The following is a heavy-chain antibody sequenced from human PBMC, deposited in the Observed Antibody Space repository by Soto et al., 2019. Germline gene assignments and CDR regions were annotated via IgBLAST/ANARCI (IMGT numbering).Heavy chain of an antibody. J-gene: IGHJ4*02. CDR2: INSDGTST. V-gene: IGHV3-74*01. CDR1: GFSFSSYA. Sequence: GGSLRLSCAASGFSFSSYAMSWVRQAPGKGLEWVSRINSDGTSTFYADSVKGRFTISRDNAKNVLYLQINSLRDEDTAVYYCARGIRGYYGSDYWGQGTLVTVSS. CDR3: ARGIRGYYGSDY. D-gene: IGHD3-10*01.